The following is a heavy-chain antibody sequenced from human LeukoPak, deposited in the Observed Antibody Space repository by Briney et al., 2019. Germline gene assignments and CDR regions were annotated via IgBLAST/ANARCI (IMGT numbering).Heavy chain of an antibody. V-gene: IGHV1-2*02. CDR2: IYTDNGDA. CDR1: GYFFTGYH. J-gene: IGHJ5*01. D-gene: IGHD3-10*01. CDR3: AALGSTMEARTDT. Sequence: ASVRVSCKASGYFFTGYHLHWVRQAPGQGLQWVGRIYTDNGDAKYAPKFQGRVTMTRDTSISTAYMELYRLTSDDTAVYFCAALGSTMEARTDTWGHGTPVTVSS.